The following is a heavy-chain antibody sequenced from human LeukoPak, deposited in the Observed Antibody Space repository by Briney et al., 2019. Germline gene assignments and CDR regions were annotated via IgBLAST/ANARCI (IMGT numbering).Heavy chain of an antibody. D-gene: IGHD1-7*01. J-gene: IGHJ4*02. Sequence: ASVKVSCKASGYTFTSYGISWVRQAPGQGLEWMGWISAYNGNTNYAQKLQGRVTMTTDTSTSTAYMELRSLRSDDTAVYYCARARLTVAGTTSFDYWGQGTLVTVSS. CDR2: ISAYNGNT. V-gene: IGHV1-18*01. CDR3: ARARLTVAGTTSFDY. CDR1: GYTFTSYG.